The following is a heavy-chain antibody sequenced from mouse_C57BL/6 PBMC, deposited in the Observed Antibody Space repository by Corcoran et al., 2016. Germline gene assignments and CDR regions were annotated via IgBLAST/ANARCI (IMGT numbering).Heavy chain of an antibody. Sequence: EVQLQQSGPELVKPGASVKISCTASGYTFTDYYMNWVKQSHGKSLEWIGDINPNNGGTSYNQKFKGKATLTVDKSSSTAYMELRSLTSEDSAVYYCARGGDGSSSDWDFDVWGTGTTVTVSA. V-gene: IGHV1-26*01. CDR1: GYTFTDYY. D-gene: IGHD1-1*01. CDR2: INPNNGGT. CDR3: ARGGDGSSSDWDFDV. J-gene: IGHJ1*03.